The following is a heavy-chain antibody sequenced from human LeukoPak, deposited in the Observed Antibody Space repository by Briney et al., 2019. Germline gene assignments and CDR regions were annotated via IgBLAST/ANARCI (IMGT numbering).Heavy chain of an antibody. V-gene: IGHV4-59*01. CDR2: IYYSGST. D-gene: IGHD2-8*02. CDR3: ARGERPGPDY. J-gene: IGHJ4*02. Sequence: SETLSLICTVSGGSISSYYWSWIRQPPGKGLEWIGFIYYSGSTNYNPSLKSRVTISVDTSKNHFSLKVTSVTAADTAVYYCARGERPGPDYWGPGILVTVSS. CDR1: GGSISSYY.